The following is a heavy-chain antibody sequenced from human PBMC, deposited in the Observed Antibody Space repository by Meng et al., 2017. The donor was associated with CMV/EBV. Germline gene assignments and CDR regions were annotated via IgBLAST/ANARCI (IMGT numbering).Heavy chain of an antibody. CDR1: GYSFTSYW. J-gene: IGHJ6*02. CDR3: ARAPYDFWSGYYKNGMDV. V-gene: IGHV5-51*01. CDR2: IYPGDSDN. Sequence: GGSLRLSCKGSGYSFTSYWIGWVRQMPGKGLEWMGIIYPGDSDNRYSPSFQGQVTISADKSISTAYLQWSSLKASDTAMYYCARAPYDFWSGYYKNGMDVWGQGTTVTVSS. D-gene: IGHD3-3*01.